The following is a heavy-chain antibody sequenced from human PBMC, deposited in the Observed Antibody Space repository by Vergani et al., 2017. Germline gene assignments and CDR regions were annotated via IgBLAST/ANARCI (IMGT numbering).Heavy chain of an antibody. V-gene: IGHV3-7*03. D-gene: IGHD6-19*01. CDR3: ARVGSSVAGGFDY. CDR1: GFPFSSFC. Sequence: EVQLVESGGGLVQPGGSLSFSCPAPGFPFSSFCMSWVGQAPGKGREWVAKIKKDGVEKYYVTPLKGRFTISRDNAKNSLYLQVNSLRAEDTAVYYCARVGSSVAGGFDYWGQGTLVTVSS. J-gene: IGHJ4*02. CDR2: IKKDGVEK.